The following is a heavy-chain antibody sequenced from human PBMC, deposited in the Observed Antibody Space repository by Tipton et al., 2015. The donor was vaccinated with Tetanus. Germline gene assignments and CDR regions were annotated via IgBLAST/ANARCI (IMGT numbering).Heavy chain of an antibody. D-gene: IGHD1-7*01. J-gene: IGHJ3*02. Sequence: QSGPEVKKPGSSVKVSCKASGGTFSSYAISWVRQAPGQGLEWMGGIIPIFSTANYAQKFQGRVTITADESTSTAYMELSSLRSEDTAVYYCARVSREGPELELDAFDIWGQGTMVTVSS. V-gene: IGHV1-69*01. CDR1: GGTFSSYA. CDR2: IIPIFSTA. CDR3: ARVSREGPELELDAFDI.